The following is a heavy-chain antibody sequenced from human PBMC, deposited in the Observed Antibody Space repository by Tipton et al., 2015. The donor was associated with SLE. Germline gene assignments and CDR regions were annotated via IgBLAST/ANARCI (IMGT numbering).Heavy chain of an antibody. D-gene: IGHD4-23*01. CDR1: GGSFSGYY. J-gene: IGHJ2*01. Sequence: LRLSCAVYGGSFSGYYWSWIRQPPGKGLEWIGEISQSGSTNYNPSFKSRVTVSIDTSKNQFSLRLTSVTAADTAVYYCARPRGYSRSNWYFDLWGRGTLVPVSS. CDR2: ISQSGST. V-gene: IGHV4-34*01. CDR3: ARPRGYSRSNWYFDL.